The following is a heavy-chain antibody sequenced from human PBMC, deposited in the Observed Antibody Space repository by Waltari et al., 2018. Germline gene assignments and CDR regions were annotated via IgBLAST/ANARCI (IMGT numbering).Heavy chain of an antibody. CDR2: IQRSGRT. Sequence: QTQLQESGPGLLKPSGTLSLTCTVSGHSLSSSDWWSWVRQTPEKGLEWIGQIQRSGRTHYNPSFESRVTISIDTSKNQFSLKVTSTTAADTAVYYCARDRGRGIYLDSWGRGTLVTVSP. CDR1: GHSLSSSDW. V-gene: IGHV4-4*02. CDR3: ARDRGRGIYLDS. D-gene: IGHD2-15*01. J-gene: IGHJ4*02.